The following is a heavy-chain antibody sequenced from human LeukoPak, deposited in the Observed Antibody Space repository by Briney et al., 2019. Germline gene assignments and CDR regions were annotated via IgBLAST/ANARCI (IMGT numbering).Heavy chain of an antibody. J-gene: IGHJ6*02. V-gene: IGHV3-11*04. CDR2: ISSSGSTI. CDR1: GFTFSDYY. Sequence: GGSLRLSCAASGFTFSDYYMSWIRQAPGKGLEWVSYISSSGSTIYYADSVKGRFTISRDNAKNSLYLQMNSLRAEDTAVYHCAKAHGDAWYYYGMDVWGQGTTVTVSS. D-gene: IGHD5-24*01. CDR3: AKAHGDAWYYYGMDV.